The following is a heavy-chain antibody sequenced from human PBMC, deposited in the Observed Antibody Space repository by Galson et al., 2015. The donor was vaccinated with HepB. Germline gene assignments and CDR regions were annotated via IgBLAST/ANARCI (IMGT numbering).Heavy chain of an antibody. CDR1: GFSLNNYA. CDR2: ISYDGSQD. CDR3: AKALGGLSSGWFYPFFQH. Sequence: SLRLSCAASGFSLNNYAMHWVRQAPGKGLEWVAVISYDGSQDSYADSVKGRFTITRDTSTGTVYLQMHSLKTEDTAVYYCAKALGGLSSGWFYPFFQHWGQGTLVTVSS. V-gene: IGHV3-30*04. J-gene: IGHJ1*01. D-gene: IGHD6-19*01.